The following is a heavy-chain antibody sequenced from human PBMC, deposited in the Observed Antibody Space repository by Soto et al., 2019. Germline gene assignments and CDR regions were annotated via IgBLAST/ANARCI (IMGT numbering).Heavy chain of an antibody. CDR1: GGTFSSYT. CDR3: ARGVTMVRGVINGMDV. J-gene: IGHJ6*02. D-gene: IGHD3-10*01. Sequence: QVQLVQSGAEVKKPGSSVKVSCKASGGTFSSYTISWVRQAPGQGLEWMGRIIPILGIANYAQKFQGRVTITADKSTSTAYMELSRLRSEDTAVYYCARGVTMVRGVINGMDVWGQGTTVTVSS. V-gene: IGHV1-69*02. CDR2: IIPILGIA.